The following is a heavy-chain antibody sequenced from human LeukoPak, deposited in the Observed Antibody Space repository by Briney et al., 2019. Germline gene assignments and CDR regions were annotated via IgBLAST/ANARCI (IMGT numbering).Heavy chain of an antibody. CDR2: IYYSGST. CDR1: GGSISSSSYY. Sequence: PSETLSLTCTVSGGSISSSSYYWGWIRQPPGKGLEWIGSIYYSGSTYYNPSLKSRVTISVDTSKNQFSLKLSSVTAADTAVYYCARSVKAIYDILTGHESGFDYWGQGTLVTVSS. D-gene: IGHD3-9*01. CDR3: ARSVKAIYDILTGHESGFDY. V-gene: IGHV4-39*07. J-gene: IGHJ4*02.